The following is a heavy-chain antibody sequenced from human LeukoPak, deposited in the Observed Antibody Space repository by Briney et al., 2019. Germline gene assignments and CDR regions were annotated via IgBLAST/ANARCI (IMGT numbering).Heavy chain of an antibody. CDR1: GYTFTSYG. V-gene: IGHV1-18*01. CDR3: ARDSFVVVVPTKTFDY. CDR2: ITAYNGNT. Sequence: ASVKVSCKASGYTFTSYGISGVRQGPGQGGERMGWITAYNGNTNYAPKLQGRVTMTTDTSTSTAYMELRSLRSDDTAVYYCARDSFVVVVPTKTFDYWGQGPLATVS. D-gene: IGHD2-15*01. J-gene: IGHJ4*02.